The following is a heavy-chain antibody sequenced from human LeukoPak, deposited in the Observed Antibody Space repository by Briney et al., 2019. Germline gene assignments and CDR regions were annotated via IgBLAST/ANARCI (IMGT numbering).Heavy chain of an antibody. CDR3: ASGYSSDYGGNTY. D-gene: IGHD4-23*01. V-gene: IGHV3-74*01. Sequence: GGALRLSCAAPGFTLNSYWMHRGRQAPGKGVGWVSRINSDESSTDCVDSVKGRFTISRDNAKNTLYLQMNSLRAEDTAVYYCASGYSSDYGGNTYWGQGTLVTVSS. J-gene: IGHJ4*02. CDR2: INSDESST. CDR1: GFTLNSYW.